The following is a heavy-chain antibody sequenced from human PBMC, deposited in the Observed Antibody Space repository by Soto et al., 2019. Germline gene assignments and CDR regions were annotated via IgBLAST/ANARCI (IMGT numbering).Heavy chain of an antibody. V-gene: IGHV3-74*01. Sequence: GGSLRLSCAASGFTFSSYWMHWVRQAPGKGLVWVSRINSDGSSTSYADSVKGRFTISRDNAKNTLYLQMNSLRAEDTAVYYCARGVYYYDSSGYPAYGMDVWGQGTTVTVSS. CDR2: INSDGSST. CDR1: GFTFSSYW. D-gene: IGHD3-22*01. J-gene: IGHJ6*02. CDR3: ARGVYYYDSSGYPAYGMDV.